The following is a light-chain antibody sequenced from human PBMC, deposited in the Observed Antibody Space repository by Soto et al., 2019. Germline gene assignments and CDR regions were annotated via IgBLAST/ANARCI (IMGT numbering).Light chain of an antibody. CDR1: QSLSSY. CDR2: DAS. CDR3: QQRSNWLT. Sequence: EIVLTQSPATLSLSPGERATLSCRASQSLSSYLAWYQQKPGQAPRLLIYDASNRATGIPGRFSGSGSGTDFTLTISSLEPEDFAVYYCQQRSNWLTFGGGTKVEIK. J-gene: IGKJ4*01. V-gene: IGKV3-11*01.